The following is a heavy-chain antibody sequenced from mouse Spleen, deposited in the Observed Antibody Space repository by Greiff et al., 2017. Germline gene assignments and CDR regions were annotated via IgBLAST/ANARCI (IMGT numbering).Heavy chain of an antibody. J-gene: IGHJ2*01. D-gene: IGHD2-1*01. CDR3: ANYGNYVDY. CDR1: GYTFTSYW. Sequence: QVQLQQPGAELVMPGASVKLSCKASGYTFTSYWMHWVKQRPGQGLEWIGEIDPSDSYTNYNQKFKGKATLTVDKSSSTAYMQLSSLTSEDSAVYYCANYGNYVDYWGQGTTLTVSS. CDR2: IDPSDSYT. V-gene: IGHV1-69*01.